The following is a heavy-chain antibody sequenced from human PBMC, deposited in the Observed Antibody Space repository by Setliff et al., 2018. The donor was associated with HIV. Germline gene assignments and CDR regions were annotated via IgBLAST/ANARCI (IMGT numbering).Heavy chain of an antibody. J-gene: IGHJ4*02. D-gene: IGHD1-1*01. CDR3: AQLGMVDDFDC. CDR2: IYYSGST. CDR1: GGSFRGYY. Sequence: SETLSLTCAVYGGSFRGYYWSWIRQPPGKGLEWIGYIYYSGSTNYNPSLKSRVTISVDTSKNHFSLKLRSVTAADTAVYYCAQLGMVDDFDCWGQGTLVTVSS. V-gene: IGHV4-59*01.